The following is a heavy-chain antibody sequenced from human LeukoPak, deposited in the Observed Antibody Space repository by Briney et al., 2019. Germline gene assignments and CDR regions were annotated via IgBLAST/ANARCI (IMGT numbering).Heavy chain of an antibody. V-gene: IGHV3-21*01. CDR2: ISSSSSYI. CDR3: ASEYSSTVVAFDI. D-gene: IGHD2-2*01. Sequence: GGSLRLSCAASGFTFSSYGMNWVRQAPGKGLEWVSSISSSSSYIYYADSVKGRFTTSRDNAKNSLYLQMNSLRAEDTAVYYCASEYSSTVVAFDIWGQGTMVTISS. CDR1: GFTFSSYG. J-gene: IGHJ3*02.